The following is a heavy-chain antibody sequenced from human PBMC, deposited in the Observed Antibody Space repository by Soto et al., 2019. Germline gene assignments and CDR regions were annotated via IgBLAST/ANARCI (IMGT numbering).Heavy chain of an antibody. J-gene: IGHJ4*02. CDR1: GGSISSGGYY. CDR3: ASADSGYEPPLFDY. CDR2: IYYSGST. Sequence: SETLSLTCTVSGGSISSGGYYWSWIRQHPGKGLEWIGYIYYSGSTYYNPSLKSRVTISVDTSKNQFSLKLSSVTAAGTAVYYCASADSGYEPPLFDYWGQGTLVTVSS. D-gene: IGHD5-12*01. V-gene: IGHV4-61*08.